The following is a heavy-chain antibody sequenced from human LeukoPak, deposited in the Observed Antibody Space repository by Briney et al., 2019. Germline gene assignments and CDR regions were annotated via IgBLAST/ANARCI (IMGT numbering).Heavy chain of an antibody. CDR1: GFTFDDYG. V-gene: IGHV3-20*04. D-gene: IGHD1-26*01. J-gene: IGHJ3*02. CDR2: INWNGGST. Sequence: GGSPRLSCAASGFTFDDYGMSWVRQAPGKGLEWVSGINWNGGSTGYADSVKGRFTISRDNAKNSLYLQMNSLRAEDTALYYCARGVGATTANDAFDIWGQGTMVTVSS. CDR3: ARGVGATTANDAFDI.